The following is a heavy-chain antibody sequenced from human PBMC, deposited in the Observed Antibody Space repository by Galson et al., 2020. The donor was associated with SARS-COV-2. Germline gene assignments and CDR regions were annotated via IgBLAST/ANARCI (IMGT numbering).Heavy chain of an antibody. J-gene: IGHJ3*02. D-gene: IGHD1-7*01. V-gene: IGHV3-48*02. CDR2: ITGSSSTK. CDR3: VRKGFDWNYNLPVFDI. Sequence: GGSLRLSCAASGFTFSDYNINWVRQAPGKGLEWVSSITGSSSTKSYADSVKGRFTISRDNAKHSVYLQMNSLRDEDTALYYCVRKGFDWNYNLPVFDIWGQGTLVTVSS. CDR1: GFTFSDYN.